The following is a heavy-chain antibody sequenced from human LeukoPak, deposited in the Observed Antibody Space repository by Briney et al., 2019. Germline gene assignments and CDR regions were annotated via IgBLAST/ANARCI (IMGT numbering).Heavy chain of an antibody. CDR1: GFTFSSYG. Sequence: GGSLRLSCAASGFTFSSYGMHWVRQAPGKGLEWVAVISYDGSNKYYADSVKGRFTISRDNSKNTLYLQMNSLRAEDTAVYYCAPTGKLNFDYWGQGTLVTVSS. CDR3: APTGKLNFDY. D-gene: IGHD4-11*01. CDR2: ISYDGSNK. V-gene: IGHV3-30*03. J-gene: IGHJ4*02.